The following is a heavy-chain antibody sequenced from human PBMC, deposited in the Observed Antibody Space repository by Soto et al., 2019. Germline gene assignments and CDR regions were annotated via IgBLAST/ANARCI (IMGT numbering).Heavy chain of an antibody. Sequence: SETLSLTGTVSAGSISSTDYYWAGIRQPPGKRLECIGSVYYSGRTYYNPSLERRVTISVDTSKNQFSLSLRSVTAADTAFYYCARQSSGYTYGGGFDYWGQGIQVTVSS. J-gene: IGHJ4*02. V-gene: IGHV4-39*01. CDR2: VYYSGRT. CDR3: ARQSSGYTYGGGFDY. CDR1: AGSISSTDYY. D-gene: IGHD5-12*01.